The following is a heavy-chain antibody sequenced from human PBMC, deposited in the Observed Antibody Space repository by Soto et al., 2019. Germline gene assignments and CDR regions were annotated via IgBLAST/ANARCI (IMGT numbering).Heavy chain of an antibody. CDR2: ISSSSSYI. Sequence: VGSLRLSCAASGFTFSSYSMNWVRQAPGKGLEWVSSISSSSSYIYYADSVKGRFTISRDNAKNSLYLQMNSLRAEDTAVYYCASETPNYYDSSGYDAFDIWGQGAMVTVSS. J-gene: IGHJ3*02. V-gene: IGHV3-21*01. D-gene: IGHD3-22*01. CDR1: GFTFSSYS. CDR3: ASETPNYYDSSGYDAFDI.